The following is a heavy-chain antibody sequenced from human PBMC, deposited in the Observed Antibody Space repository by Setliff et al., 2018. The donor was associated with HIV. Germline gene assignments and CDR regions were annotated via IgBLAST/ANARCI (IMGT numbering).Heavy chain of an antibody. CDR3: ARERAPHEPVFDS. J-gene: IGHJ4*02. CDR1: GGTFSASG. V-gene: IGHV1-69*06. D-gene: IGHD4-4*01. CDR2: IIPAFGTA. Sequence: SVKVSCKASGGTFSASGFSWVRQAPGQGLEWMGGIIPAFGTADYAQKFQGRVTITADKSTGTVYMELRNLRSDDTAIYYCARERAPHEPVFDSWGQGTLVTVSS.